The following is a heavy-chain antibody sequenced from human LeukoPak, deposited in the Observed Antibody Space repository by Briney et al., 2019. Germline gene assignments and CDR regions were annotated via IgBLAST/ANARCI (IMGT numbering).Heavy chain of an antibody. Sequence: PSETLSLTCTVSGGSISSYYWSWIRQPPGKGLEWIGYIYYSGSTNYNPSLKSRVTISVDTSKNQFSLKLSSVTAAVTAVYYCARDRYDILTGSRYYFDYWGQGTLVTVSS. CDR2: IYYSGST. CDR1: GGSISSYY. D-gene: IGHD3-9*01. CDR3: ARDRYDILTGSRYYFDY. J-gene: IGHJ4*02. V-gene: IGHV4-59*01.